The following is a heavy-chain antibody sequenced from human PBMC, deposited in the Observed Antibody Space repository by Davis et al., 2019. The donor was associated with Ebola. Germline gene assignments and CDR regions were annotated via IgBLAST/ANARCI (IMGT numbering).Heavy chain of an antibody. CDR1: GGSFSGYY. D-gene: IGHD3-16*01. CDR2: IYYSGSS. Sequence: SETLSLTCAVYGGSFSGYYWSWIRQPPGKGLEWIGNIYYSGSSHYNPSLKSRVTISVDTSKNQFSLKLGSVTAADTAVYYCARGPYLYYFDYWGQGTLVTVSS. V-gene: IGHV4-34*01. J-gene: IGHJ4*02. CDR3: ARGPYLYYFDY.